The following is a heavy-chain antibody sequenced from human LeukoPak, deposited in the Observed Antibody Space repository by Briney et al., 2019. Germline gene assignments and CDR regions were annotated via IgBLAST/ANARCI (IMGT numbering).Heavy chain of an antibody. V-gene: IGHV3-53*05. CDR3: ARDKLGSGYSSDFDY. CDR1: GFSVGSNY. CDR2: IYTGGTT. J-gene: IGHJ4*02. D-gene: IGHD6-19*01. Sequence: GGSLRLSCAASGFSVGSNYMNWVRQAPGKGLEWVSAIYTGGTTYYADSVKGRFTISRDNSKNTLYLQMNSLRAEDTAVYYCARDKLGSGYSSDFDYWGQGTLVTVSS.